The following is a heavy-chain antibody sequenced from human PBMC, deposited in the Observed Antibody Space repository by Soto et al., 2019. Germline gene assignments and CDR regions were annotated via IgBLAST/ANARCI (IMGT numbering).Heavy chain of an antibody. CDR1: GGSISSSSYY. Sequence: SETLSLTCTVSGGSISSSSYYWGWIRQPPGKGLEWIGSIYYSGSTYYNPSLKSRVTISVDTSKNQFSLKLSSVTAADTAVYYCARHTPTSGYDYSWLDRNRYYYYYYGMDVWGQGTTVTVYS. CDR3: ARHTPTSGYDYSWLDRNRYYYYYYGMDV. CDR2: IYYSGST. J-gene: IGHJ6*02. V-gene: IGHV4-39*01. D-gene: IGHD5-12*01.